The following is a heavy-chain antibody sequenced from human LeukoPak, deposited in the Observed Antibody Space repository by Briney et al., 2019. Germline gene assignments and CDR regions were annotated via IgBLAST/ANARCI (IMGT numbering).Heavy chain of an antibody. CDR2: ISHSGST. J-gene: IGHJ4*02. CDR3: ARGGLDCFDS. CDR1: GYSISTGYY. Sequence: SETLSLTCTVSGYSISTGYYWDWIRQPPGKGLEWIATISHSGSTYYNPSLKSQVTISVDTSKNQFSLKLSSVTAADTAVYYCARGGLDCFDSWGQGTLVTVSS. D-gene: IGHD6-19*01. V-gene: IGHV4-38-2*02.